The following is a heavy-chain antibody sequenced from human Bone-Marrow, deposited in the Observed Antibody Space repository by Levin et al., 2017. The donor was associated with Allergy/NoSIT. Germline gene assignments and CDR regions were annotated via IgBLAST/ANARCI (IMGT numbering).Heavy chain of an antibody. CDR1: GFTVSSNY. Sequence: GESLKTSCVASGFTVSSNYMNWVRQAPGKGLEWVSVIYSGGSTYYADSVKGRFTISRDNSKNTLYLQMSSLRAEDTAVYYCATDRAYCSNTTCYLPDAFDIWGQGTMVTVSS. J-gene: IGHJ3*02. D-gene: IGHD2-2*01. V-gene: IGHV3-66*01. CDR2: IYSGGST. CDR3: ATDRAYCSNTTCYLPDAFDI.